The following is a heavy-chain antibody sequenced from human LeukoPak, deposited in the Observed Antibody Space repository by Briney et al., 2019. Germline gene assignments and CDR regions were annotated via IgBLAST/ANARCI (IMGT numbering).Heavy chain of an antibody. V-gene: IGHV3-53*01. CDR1: GFTVSSNY. Sequence: GGSLRLSCAASGFTVSSNYMSWVRQALGKGLEWVSVIYSGGTTYYADSVKGRFTISRDISKNTLYLQMDSLRVEDTAVYYCARMLISSGYYVDSWGQGTLVTVSS. CDR3: ARMLISSGYYVDS. D-gene: IGHD3-22*01. J-gene: IGHJ4*02. CDR2: IYSGGTT.